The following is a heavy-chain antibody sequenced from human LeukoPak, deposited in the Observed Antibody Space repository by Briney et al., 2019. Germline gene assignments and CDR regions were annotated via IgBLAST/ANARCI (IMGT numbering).Heavy chain of an antibody. J-gene: IGHJ4*02. CDR1: GFTFSSYA. Sequence: GGSLRLSCGASGFTFSSYAMSWVRQAPGKGLEWVSAISGSGGSTYYADSVQGRFTISRDNSKNTLYLQMNSLRAEDTAVFYCAIKGSRSGWPYFDYWGQGTLVTVSS. V-gene: IGHV3-23*01. CDR2: ISGSGGST. D-gene: IGHD6-19*01. CDR3: AIKGSRSGWPYFDY.